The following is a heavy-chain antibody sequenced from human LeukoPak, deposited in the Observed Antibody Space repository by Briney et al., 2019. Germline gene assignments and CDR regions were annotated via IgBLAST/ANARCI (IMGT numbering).Heavy chain of an antibody. Sequence: SETLSLTCTVSGGSTSSSSDYWGWIRQPPGKGLEWIGTIHYSGSTYYNPSLKSRVTISEGTSKNQFPLKLRSVTAADMAVYYCARRTSGWFHYFDYWGQGTLVTVSS. V-gene: IGHV4-39*01. CDR1: GGSTSSSSDY. CDR2: IHYSGST. J-gene: IGHJ4*02. D-gene: IGHD6-19*01. CDR3: ARRTSGWFHYFDY.